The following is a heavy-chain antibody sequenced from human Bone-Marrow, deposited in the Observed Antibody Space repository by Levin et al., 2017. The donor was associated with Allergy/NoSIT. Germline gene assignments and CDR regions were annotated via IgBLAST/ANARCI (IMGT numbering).Heavy chain of an antibody. J-gene: IGHJ3*02. Sequence: GGSLRLSCAASGFTFSSYAMSWVRQAPGKGLEWVSAISGSGGSTYYADSVKGRFTISRDNSKNTLYLQMNSLRAEDTAVYYCAKWLPGYCSGGSCYFNDAFDIWGQGTMVTVSS. CDR3: AKWLPGYCSGGSCYFNDAFDI. CDR1: GFTFSSYA. V-gene: IGHV3-23*01. CDR2: ISGSGGST. D-gene: IGHD2-15*01.